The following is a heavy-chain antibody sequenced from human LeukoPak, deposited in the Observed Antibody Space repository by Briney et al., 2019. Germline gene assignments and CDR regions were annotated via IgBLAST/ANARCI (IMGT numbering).Heavy chain of an antibody. CDR2: IYYSGST. J-gene: IGHJ4*02. Sequence: PSETLSLTCTVSGGSISSGGYCWSWIRQHPGKGLEWIGYIYYSGSTYYNPSLKSRVTISVDTSKNQFSLKLSSVTAADTAVYYCARQVGRNYDYWGQGTLVTVSS. CDR3: ARQVGRNYDY. V-gene: IGHV4-31*03. D-gene: IGHD3-10*01. CDR1: GGSISSGGYC.